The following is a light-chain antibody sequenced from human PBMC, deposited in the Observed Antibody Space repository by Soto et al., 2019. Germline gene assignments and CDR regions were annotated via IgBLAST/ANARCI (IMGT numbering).Light chain of an antibody. J-gene: IGLJ1*01. CDR3: SSDGGNNSPYV. V-gene: IGLV2-8*01. Sequence: QSALTQPPSASGSPGQSVAISCTGTSSDIGGYNFVSWYQQHPGKAPKLMIYEVTKRPSGVPDRFSGSKSGNTATLIVSGLQAEDEADYYCSSDGGNNSPYVFGTGTKLTVL. CDR1: SSDIGGYNF. CDR2: EVT.